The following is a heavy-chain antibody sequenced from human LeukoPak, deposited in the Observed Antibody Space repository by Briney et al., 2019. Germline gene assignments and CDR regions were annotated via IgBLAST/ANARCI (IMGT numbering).Heavy chain of an antibody. CDR3: ASRGLTVDTAMGADD. CDR1: GGPIRSSSYF. CDR2: IYYSGST. J-gene: IGHJ4*02. V-gene: IGHV4-39*01. Sequence: PSETLSLPCTVSGGPIRSSSYFWGWIPQPPGKGLEWIGSIYYSGSTYYNPSLKSRLTISVDTPKNQFPLRLSSVTAADTAGYYCASRGLTVDTAMGADDWGQGTLVTVSS. D-gene: IGHD5-18*01.